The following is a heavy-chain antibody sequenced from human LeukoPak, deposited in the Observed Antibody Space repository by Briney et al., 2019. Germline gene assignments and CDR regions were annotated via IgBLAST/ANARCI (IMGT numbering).Heavy chain of an antibody. CDR2: IKEDGSEK. D-gene: IGHD5-18*01. Sequence: AGGSLRLSCAASGFTFSSYWMSWVRQAPGKGLEWVANIKEDGSEKYYVDSVKGRFTVSRDNAKKSLYLQMNSLRGEDTVVYYCARASAMGTTDYWGQGTLVTVSS. CDR3: ARASAMGTTDY. J-gene: IGHJ4*02. CDR1: GFTFSSYW. V-gene: IGHV3-7*04.